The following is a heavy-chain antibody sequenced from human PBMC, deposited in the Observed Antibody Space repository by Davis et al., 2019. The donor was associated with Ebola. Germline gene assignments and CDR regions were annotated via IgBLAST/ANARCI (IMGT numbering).Heavy chain of an antibody. D-gene: IGHD2-8*01. CDR2: IGGFNGNT. J-gene: IGHJ4*02. CDR3: ARRYCTNGVCPDY. V-gene: IGHV1-18*01. CDR1: GYNYNDFG. Sequence: PSVKVSCKASGYNYNDFGVTWVRQAPGEGLEWMGWIGGFNGNTYYAQGFKDRITMTTDTSTATAYMELRSLRSDDTAVYYCARRYCTNGVCPDYWGQGTLVTVSS.